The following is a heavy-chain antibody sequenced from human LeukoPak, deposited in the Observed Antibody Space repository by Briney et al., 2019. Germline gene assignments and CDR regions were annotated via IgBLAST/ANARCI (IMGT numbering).Heavy chain of an antibody. CDR2: IKQDGSEK. V-gene: IGHV3-7*01. CDR1: GFTFSNYW. Sequence: GGSLRLSCAASGFTFSNYWMSWVRQAPGKGLEWVANIKQDGSEKYYVDSVKGRFTISRDNAKNSLYLQMNSLRAEDTAVYYCARDHYYYDSSGLLWGQGTLVTVSS. J-gene: IGHJ4*02. CDR3: ARDHYYYDSSGLL. D-gene: IGHD3-22*01.